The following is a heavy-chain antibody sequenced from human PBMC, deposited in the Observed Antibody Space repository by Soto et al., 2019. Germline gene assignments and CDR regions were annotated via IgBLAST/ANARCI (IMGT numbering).Heavy chain of an antibody. V-gene: IGHV4-34*01. Sequence: QVQLQQWGAGLLKPSETLSLTCAVYGGSFSGYYWSWIRQPPGKGLEWIGEINHSGSTNYNPSLQSRVTISVDTSKNQFSLKLSSVTAADTAVYYCARLKKLVVATIVYYYYMDVWGKGTTVTVSS. CDR2: INHSGST. CDR3: ARLKKLVVATIVYYYYMDV. D-gene: IGHD5-12*01. J-gene: IGHJ6*03. CDR1: GGSFSGYY.